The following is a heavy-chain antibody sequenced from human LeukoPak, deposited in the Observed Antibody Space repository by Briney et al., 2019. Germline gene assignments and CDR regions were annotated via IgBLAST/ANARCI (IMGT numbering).Heavy chain of an antibody. CDR2: ISGSGGST. Sequence: GGSLRLSCATSGFTFSSYAMSWVRQAPGKGLEWVSAISGSGGSTYYADSVKGRFTISRDNSKNTLYPQMNSLRAEDTAVYYCAKVSYGDYVWFDPWGQGTLVTVSS. J-gene: IGHJ5*02. CDR3: AKVSYGDYVWFDP. V-gene: IGHV3-23*01. CDR1: GFTFSSYA. D-gene: IGHD4-17*01.